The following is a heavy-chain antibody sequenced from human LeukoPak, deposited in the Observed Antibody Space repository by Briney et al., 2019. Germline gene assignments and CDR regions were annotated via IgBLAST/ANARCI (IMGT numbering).Heavy chain of an antibody. CDR3: TRGSYGDYEY. V-gene: IGHV3-21*01. CDR1: GFTFSTYS. J-gene: IGHJ4*02. Sequence: GGSLRLSCAASGFTFSTYSMNWVRQAPGKGLEWVSSISSGSGYMYYADSVKGRFTISRDNAKNSLYLQMNSLRAEDTAVYYCTRGSYGDYEYWGQGTLVTVSS. CDR2: ISSGSGYM. D-gene: IGHD4-17*01.